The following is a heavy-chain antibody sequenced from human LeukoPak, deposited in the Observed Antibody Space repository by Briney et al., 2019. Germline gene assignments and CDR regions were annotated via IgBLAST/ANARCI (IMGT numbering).Heavy chain of an antibody. CDR1: GFTFSTYA. V-gene: IGHV3-23*01. CDR3: AKGGPQLYYDSSGYYFLDY. J-gene: IGHJ4*02. Sequence: PGGSLRLSCAASGFTFSTYAMSWVRQAPGKGLEWFSALSGSGGGTYHADSVKGRFTMSRDNSKNTLYLQMNSLRAEDTAVYYCAKGGPQLYYDSSGYYFLDYWGQGTLVTVSS. D-gene: IGHD3-22*01. CDR2: LSGSGGGT.